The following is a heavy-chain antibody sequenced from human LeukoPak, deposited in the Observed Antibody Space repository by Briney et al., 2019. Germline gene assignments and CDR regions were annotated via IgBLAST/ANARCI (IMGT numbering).Heavy chain of an antibody. CDR3: ARSRPRNVVPAATVDY. Sequence: GGSLRLSCAASGFTFSNYLMSWVRQAPGKGLEWVANIKQDGSEKYYVDSVKGRFTTSRDNAKNSLYLQMNSLRAEDTAVYYCARSRPRNVVPAATVDYWGQGTLVTVSS. D-gene: IGHD2-2*01. J-gene: IGHJ4*02. CDR1: GFTFSNYL. CDR2: IKQDGSEK. V-gene: IGHV3-7*01.